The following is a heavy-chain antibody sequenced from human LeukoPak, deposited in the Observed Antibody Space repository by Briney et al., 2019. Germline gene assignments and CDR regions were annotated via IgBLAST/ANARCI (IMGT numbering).Heavy chain of an antibody. D-gene: IGHD6-13*01. CDR3: ARDFPPPGVAAADDY. CDR2: INPNSGGT. J-gene: IGHJ4*02. V-gene: IGHV1-2*02. CDR1: GYTFTGYY. Sequence: ASVKVSCKASGYTFTGYYMHWVRQAPGQGLEWMGWINPNSGGTNYAQKFQGRVTMTRDTSISTAYMELSRLRSDDTAVYYCARDFPPPGVAAADDYWGQGTLVTVSS.